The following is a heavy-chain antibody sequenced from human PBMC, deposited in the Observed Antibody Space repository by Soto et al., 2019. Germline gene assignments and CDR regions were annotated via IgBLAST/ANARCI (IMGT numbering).Heavy chain of an antibody. CDR1: GGSFSDYY. D-gene: IGHD2-21*02. Sequence: QVQLQQWGAGLLKPSETLSLTCAVYGGSFSDYYWSWIRQTPEKGLEWIGEVSHSGSTTYNPSLKNRVTIAIHTSKNQFSLTLNSVTAADTAMYFCAREVPASRHHDYWGQGNLVTVSS. J-gene: IGHJ4*02. V-gene: IGHV4-34*02. CDR2: VSHSGST. CDR3: AREVPASRHHDY.